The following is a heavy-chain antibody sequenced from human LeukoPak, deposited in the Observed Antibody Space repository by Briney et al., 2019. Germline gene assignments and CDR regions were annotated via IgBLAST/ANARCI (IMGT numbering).Heavy chain of an antibody. CDR1: GGSISSYY. V-gene: IGHV4-59*01. CDR2: IYYSGST. J-gene: IGHJ4*02. CDR3: ARGLITGYFDY. Sequence: SETLSLTCTVSGGSISSYYWCWIRQPPGKGLEWIGYIYYSGSTNYNPSLKSRVTISVDTSKNQFSLKLSSVTAADTAVYYCARGLITGYFDYWGQGTLVTVSS. D-gene: IGHD3-16*01.